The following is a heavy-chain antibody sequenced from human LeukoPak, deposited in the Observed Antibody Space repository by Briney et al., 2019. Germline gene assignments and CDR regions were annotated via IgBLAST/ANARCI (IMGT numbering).Heavy chain of an antibody. Sequence: GTSLRLSCTASGFTFGAYALHWVRQAPGKGLEWVAVISHDESNYYYAESVKGRFSISRDDSKNTLVLQMNSLTTEDAGVYYCARARTGSYYSPFEYWGPGTLVTVSS. CDR2: ISHDESNY. CDR3: ARARTGSYYSPFEY. CDR1: GFTFGAYA. J-gene: IGHJ1*01. D-gene: IGHD1-26*01. V-gene: IGHV3-30*04.